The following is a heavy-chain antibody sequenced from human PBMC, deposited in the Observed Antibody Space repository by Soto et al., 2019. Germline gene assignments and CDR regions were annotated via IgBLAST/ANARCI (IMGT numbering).Heavy chain of an antibody. Sequence: GESLKISCASSGFTFSSYGMHWVRQAPGKGLEWVAVIWYDGSNKYYADSVKGRFTISRDNSKNTLYLQMNSLRAEDTAVYYCAGTLTVTTVNAFDIWGQGTMVTVSS. V-gene: IGHV3-33*01. D-gene: IGHD4-17*01. CDR2: IWYDGSNK. CDR1: GFTFSSYG. CDR3: AGTLTVTTVNAFDI. J-gene: IGHJ3*02.